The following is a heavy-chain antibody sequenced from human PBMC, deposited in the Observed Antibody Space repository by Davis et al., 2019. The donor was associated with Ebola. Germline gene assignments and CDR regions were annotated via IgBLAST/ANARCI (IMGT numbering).Heavy chain of an antibody. D-gene: IGHD2-15*01. V-gene: IGHV3-30*09. CDR3: ARAFCSDGTCYFGFDI. CDR2: ISYDGSTQ. Sequence: GGSLRLSCAGSGSTFSTYAFHWVRQAPGKGLEWVALISYDGSTQYYADSVKGRFAISRDNFNNTVFLEMNTLRPGDTAIYYCARAFCSDGTCYFGFDIWGQGTMVTVSS. J-gene: IGHJ3*02. CDR1: GSTFSTYA.